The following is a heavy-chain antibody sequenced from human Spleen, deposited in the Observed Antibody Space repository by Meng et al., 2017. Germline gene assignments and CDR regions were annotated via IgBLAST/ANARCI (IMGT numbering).Heavy chain of an antibody. CDR3: ARDEDISAAGKLFGDY. CDR1: GYTFTDYY. CDR2: INPNSGGT. J-gene: IGHJ4*02. V-gene: IGHV1-2*02. Sequence: QVQLVQSGAEVKKPGASVKVSCKASGYTFTDYYIHWVRQAPGQGLEWMGRINPNSGGTKDAQKFQGRVTMTGDTSISTAYMELSGLRSDDTAMYYCARDEDISAAGKLFGDYWGQGTLVTVSS. D-gene: IGHD6-25*01.